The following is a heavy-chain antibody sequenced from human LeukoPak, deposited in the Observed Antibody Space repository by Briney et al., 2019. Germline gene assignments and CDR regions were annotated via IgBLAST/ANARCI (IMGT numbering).Heavy chain of an antibody. D-gene: IGHD6-19*01. CDR1: GGSISSSSYY. V-gene: IGHV4-39*01. Sequence: SETLSLTCTVSGGSISSSSYYWGWIRQPPGKGLEWIGGIYYSGSTYYNPSLKSRVTISVDTSKNQFSLKLSSVTAADTAVYYCARQVQGSGWPDAFDIWGQGTMVTVSS. J-gene: IGHJ3*02. CDR2: IYYSGST. CDR3: ARQVQGSGWPDAFDI.